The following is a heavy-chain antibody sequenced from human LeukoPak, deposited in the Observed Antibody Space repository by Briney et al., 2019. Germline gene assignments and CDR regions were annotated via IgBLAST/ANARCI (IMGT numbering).Heavy chain of an antibody. CDR1: GFTFSTYW. CDR2: ISYDGSNK. D-gene: IGHD1-26*01. J-gene: IGHJ4*02. CDR3: ARENGWETPAY. Sequence: GGSLRLSCAASGFTFSTYWMSWVRQAPGKGLEWVAVISYDGSNKYYADSVKGRFTISRDNSKNTLYLQMNSLRAEDTAVYYCARENGWETPAYWGQGTLVTVSS. V-gene: IGHV3-30-3*01.